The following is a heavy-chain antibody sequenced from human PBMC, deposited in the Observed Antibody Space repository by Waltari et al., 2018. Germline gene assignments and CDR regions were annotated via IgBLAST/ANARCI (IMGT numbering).Heavy chain of an antibody. V-gene: IGHV4-38-2*01. J-gene: IGHJ2*01. CDR3: ARRPRGSVIVGEHWYFNL. CDR2: MYHSGSA. D-gene: IGHD2-21*01. CDR1: GYSISSGYY. Sequence: QVQLQESGPGLVKSSETLSLTCAVSGYSISSGYYWGWIRQPPGQGLEWIGSMYHSGSAHENPARRRRATLSVDTSKNQFSLKLRSVTAAGTAVYYCARRPRGSVIVGEHWYFNLWGRGTLVTVSS.